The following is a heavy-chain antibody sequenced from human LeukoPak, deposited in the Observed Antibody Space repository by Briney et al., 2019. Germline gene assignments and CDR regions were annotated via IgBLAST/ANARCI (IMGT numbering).Heavy chain of an antibody. CDR3: AKGGHYSFFDY. D-gene: IGHD4-11*01. J-gene: IGHJ4*02. V-gene: IGHV3-23*01. CDR2: ISGSGGST. CDR1: GFTFSSYA. Sequence: GGSLRLSCAASGFTFSSYAMSWVRQAPGKGLEWVSAISGSGGSTSYADSVKGRFTISRDNAKNTLYLQMNSLRVEDTGIYYCAKGGHYSFFDYWGQGTLVTVSS.